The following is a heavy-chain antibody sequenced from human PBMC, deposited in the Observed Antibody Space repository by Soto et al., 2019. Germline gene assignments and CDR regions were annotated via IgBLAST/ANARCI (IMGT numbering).Heavy chain of an antibody. Sequence: QVQLVESGGGVVQPGRSLRPSCAASGFTFSSYGMHWVRQAPGKGLEWVAVIWYDGSNKYYADSVKGRFTISRDNSKNTLYLQMNSLRAEDTAVYYCAREVRGTMVRGVWFFDYWGQGTLVTVSS. CDR3: AREVRGTMVRGVWFFDY. D-gene: IGHD3-10*01. V-gene: IGHV3-33*01. CDR1: GFTFSSYG. J-gene: IGHJ4*02. CDR2: IWYDGSNK.